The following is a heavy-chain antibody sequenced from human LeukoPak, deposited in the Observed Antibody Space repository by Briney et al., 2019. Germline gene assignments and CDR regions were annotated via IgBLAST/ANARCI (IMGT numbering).Heavy chain of an antibody. Sequence: GGSLRLSCAVSGFTFSNAWMTWGRQAPGKGLEGVGRIRSKTDGGATDYAAPVKGRFTISRDDSKNTLYLQMNSLKSDDTAVYYCTIGDGWLPNWGQGTLVTVSS. CDR3: TIGDGWLPN. V-gene: IGHV3-15*01. D-gene: IGHD5-24*01. J-gene: IGHJ4*02. CDR1: GFTFSNAW. CDR2: IRSKTDGGAT.